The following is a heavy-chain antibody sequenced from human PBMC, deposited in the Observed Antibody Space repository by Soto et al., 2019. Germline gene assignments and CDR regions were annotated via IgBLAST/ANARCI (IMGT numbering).Heavy chain of an antibody. CDR1: GGSTSDKSYF. V-gene: IGHV4-39*01. D-gene: IGHD2-21*02. CDR2: MYYSGSS. CDR3: ARQRLLRLKPDFDI. J-gene: IGHJ4*02. Sequence: SETLSLTCSVSGGSTSDKSYFWGWVCQSPGKGLEWIGSMYYSGSSYYNPSLKSRVATSVDTSKNQFSLKLRSVTAADTAVYFCARQRLLRLKPDFDIWGQGTLVTVSS.